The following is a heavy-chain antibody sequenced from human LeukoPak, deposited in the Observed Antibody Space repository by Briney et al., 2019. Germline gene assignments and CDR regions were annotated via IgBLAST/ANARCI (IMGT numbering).Heavy chain of an antibody. J-gene: IGHJ5*02. Sequence: GGSLRLSCAASGFTFSDYYMSWIRQAPGKGLEGVSYISSSVSTIYYADSVKGRFTISRDNAKNSLYLQMNSLRAEDTAVYYCARGISKWNWFDPWGQGTLVTVSS. D-gene: IGHD6-13*01. CDR3: ARGISKWNWFDP. CDR1: GFTFSDYY. V-gene: IGHV3-11*01. CDR2: ISSSVSTI.